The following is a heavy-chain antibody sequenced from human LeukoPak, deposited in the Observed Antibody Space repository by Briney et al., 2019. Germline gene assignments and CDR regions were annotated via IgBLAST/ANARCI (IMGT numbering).Heavy chain of an antibody. J-gene: IGHJ4*02. V-gene: IGHV1-69*13. Sequence: GASVKVSCKTSGYTFTNYYMHWVRQAPGQGLEWMGGIIPIFGTANYAQKFQGRVTITADESTSTAYMELSSLRSEDTAVYYCARGPELIVVFRFDYWGQGTLVTVSS. CDR1: GYTFTNYY. CDR3: ARGPELIVVFRFDY. CDR2: IIPIFGTA. D-gene: IGHD2-21*01.